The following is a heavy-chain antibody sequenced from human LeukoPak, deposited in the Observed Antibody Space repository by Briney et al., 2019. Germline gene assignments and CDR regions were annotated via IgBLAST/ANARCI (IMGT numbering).Heavy chain of an antibody. J-gene: IGHJ4*02. CDR2: IYYSGST. CDR3: ASSSPYFDY. V-gene: IGHV4-59*01. CDR1: GDSISSYY. Sequence: DPSETLSLTCTVSGDSISSYYWSWIRQPPGKGLEWIGYIYYSGSTNYNPSLKSRVTISVDTSKNQFSLKLSSVTAADTAVYYCASSSPYFDYWGQGTLVTVSS.